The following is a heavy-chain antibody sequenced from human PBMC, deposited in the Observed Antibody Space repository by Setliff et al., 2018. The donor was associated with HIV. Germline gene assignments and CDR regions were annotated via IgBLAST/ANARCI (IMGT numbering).Heavy chain of an antibody. CDR2: IGGAYDGNT. Sequence: GGSLRLSCAASGFTFATYAMSWVRQAPGKGLEWVSGIGGAYDGNTYHADSVQGRFTISRDISGNTVHLQMKRLRQEDTAVYYCARDLLSVNWGLQNDAFDIWGHGTMVTVSS. CDR3: ARDLLSVNWGLQNDAFDI. D-gene: IGHD7-27*01. V-gene: IGHV3-23*01. CDR1: GFTFATYA. J-gene: IGHJ3*02.